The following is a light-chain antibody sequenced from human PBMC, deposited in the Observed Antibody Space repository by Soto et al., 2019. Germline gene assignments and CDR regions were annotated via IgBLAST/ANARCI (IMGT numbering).Light chain of an antibody. CDR1: QSMTGW. J-gene: IGKJ2*01. V-gene: IGKV1-5*01. CDR2: DTS. Sequence: DIQMVQSPSTLSASVGDRVTITCRASQSMTGWLAWYQQKPGKAPELLIYDTSTLARGVTARFSGSGSGTEFTLTISRMQPDDLATYYCQQYYGNSSTFGQGTKLEIK. CDR3: QQYYGNSST.